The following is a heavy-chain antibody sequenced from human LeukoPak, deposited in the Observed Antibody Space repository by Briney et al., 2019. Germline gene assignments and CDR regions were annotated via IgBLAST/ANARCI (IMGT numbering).Heavy chain of an antibody. CDR2: FTSRSRNI. D-gene: IGHD3-10*01. CDR1: GFTFSSYS. CDR3: ATLRYGSGSYYADY. J-gene: IGHJ4*02. Sequence: GGSLRLSCAASGFTFSSYSMTWVRQAPGKGLEWLSSFTSRSRNIYYADSVKGRFTISRDNSQSTLYLQMNSLRTEDTAIYFCATLRYGSGSYYADYWGQGTQVTVSS. V-gene: IGHV3-21*01.